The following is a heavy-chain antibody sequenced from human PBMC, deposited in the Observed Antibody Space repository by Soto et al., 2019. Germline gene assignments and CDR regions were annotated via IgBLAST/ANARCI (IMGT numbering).Heavy chain of an antibody. J-gene: IGHJ4*02. CDR2: MNPNSGDT. Sequence: QVQLVQSEAEVKKPGASVKVSCKASGYTFTSHDINWVRQATGQGLEWMGRMNPNSGDTRFAQKFQGRVTMTGNTSIRTAYMELSSLRSEDTAVYYCARSQVAGSALLAYWGQGTLVTVSS. V-gene: IGHV1-8*01. CDR3: ARSQVAGSALLAY. D-gene: IGHD6-19*01. CDR1: GYTFTSHD.